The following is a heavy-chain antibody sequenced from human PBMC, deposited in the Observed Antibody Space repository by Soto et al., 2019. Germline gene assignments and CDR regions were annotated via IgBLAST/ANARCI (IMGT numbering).Heavy chain of an antibody. CDR1: GCSVGIRCDS. J-gene: IGHJ4*02. CDR3: ARSREFDS. Sequence: SATMSLTSPVSGCSVGIRCDSWSWIRQPPGKGLEWIGYIYHSGSTYYNPSLKSRVTISVDRSKNQFSLKLSSVTAADTAVYYCARSREFDSWSQGTLVTVS. CDR2: IYHSGST. V-gene: IGHV4-30-2*01.